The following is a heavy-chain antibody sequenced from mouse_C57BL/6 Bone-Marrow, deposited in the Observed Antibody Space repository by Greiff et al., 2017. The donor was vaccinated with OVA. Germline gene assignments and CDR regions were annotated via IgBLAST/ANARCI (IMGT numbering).Heavy chain of an antibody. CDR1: GYTFTDHT. CDR3: ARLPYDGTYGDWFAY. V-gene: IGHV1-78*01. J-gene: IGHJ3*01. CDR2: IYPRDGST. Sequence: QVQLQQSDAELVKPGASVKISCKVSGYTFTDHTIHWMKQRPEQGLAWIGYIYPRDGSTKYNEKFKGKATLTADKSYSTAYMQLNILTSADSAVYYCARLPYDGTYGDWFAYWGQGTLVTVSA. D-gene: IGHD2-3*01.